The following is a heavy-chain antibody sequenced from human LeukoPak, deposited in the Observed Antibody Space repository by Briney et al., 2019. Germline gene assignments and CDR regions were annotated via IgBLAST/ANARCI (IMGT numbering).Heavy chain of an antibody. CDR3: ARSTNRVDS. CDR2: MYNSGTT. D-gene: IGHD1-14*01. V-gene: IGHV4-61*02. CDR1: GASIRGSITSGTYY. Sequence: PWETLSLTCTVSGASIRGSITSGTYYWNWIRQPARKGLEWIGRMYNSGTTINYNPSLKSRVTISVDTSKNQFSLNVTSVTAADTAVYYCARSTNRVDSWGQGTLVTVSS. J-gene: IGHJ4*02.